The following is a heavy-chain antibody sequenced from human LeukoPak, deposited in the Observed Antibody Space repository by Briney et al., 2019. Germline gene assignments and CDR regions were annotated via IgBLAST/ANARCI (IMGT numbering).Heavy chain of an antibody. Sequence: SETLSLTCAVYGGSFSGYYWNWIRQPPGKGLEWIGSIYYSGSTYYNPSLKSRVTMSVDTSKNQFSLKLSSVTAADTAVYYCARGVVTADGFDYWGQGTLVTVSS. D-gene: IGHD2-21*02. CDR1: GGSFSGYY. CDR2: IYYSGST. CDR3: ARGVVTADGFDY. J-gene: IGHJ4*02. V-gene: IGHV4-34*01.